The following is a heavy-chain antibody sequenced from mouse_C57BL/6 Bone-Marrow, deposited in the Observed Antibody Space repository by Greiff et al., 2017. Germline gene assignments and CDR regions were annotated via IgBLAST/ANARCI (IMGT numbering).Heavy chain of an antibody. CDR3: ARYGNCGGDD. Sequence: EVQLQQSGPELVKPGASVKIPCKASGYTFTDYNMDWVKQSHGKSLEWIGDINPNNGGTIYNQKFKGKATLTVDKSSSTAYMELRSLTSEDTAVYYCARYGNCGGDDWGQGTSVTVSS. V-gene: IGHV1-18*01. D-gene: IGHD2-1*01. CDR2: INPNNGGT. J-gene: IGHJ4*01. CDR1: GYTFTDYN.